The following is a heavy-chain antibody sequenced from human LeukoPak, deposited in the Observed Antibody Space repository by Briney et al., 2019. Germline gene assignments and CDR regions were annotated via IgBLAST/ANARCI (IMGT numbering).Heavy chain of an antibody. CDR3: AKTTVGYSSGRYPGWPADS. CDR2: IVGSGGIT. J-gene: IGHJ4*02. D-gene: IGHD6-19*01. V-gene: IGHV3-23*01. Sequence: GSLRLSCVASGFTFGSFAMYWVRQAPGKGLEWVSGIVGSGGITYYADSVQGRFTISRDNSKNTVYLQMNSLRDEDTAIYYCAKTTVGYSSGRYPGWPADSWGQGAPVIVSS. CDR1: GFTFGSFA.